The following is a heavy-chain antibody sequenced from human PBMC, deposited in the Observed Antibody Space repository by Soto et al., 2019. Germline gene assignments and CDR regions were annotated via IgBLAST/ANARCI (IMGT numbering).Heavy chain of an antibody. J-gene: IGHJ6*02. Sequence: GGSLRLSCAASGFTVSSNYMHWVRQAPGQGPEWMGIINPSGGSTSYAQKFQGRVTMTTDTSTSTVYMELSSLRSEDTAVYYCARDPRIQLWLRNYYYYYGMYVWGQGTTVTVSS. D-gene: IGHD5-18*01. CDR2: INPSGGST. V-gene: IGHV1-46*01. CDR1: GFTVSSNY. CDR3: ARDPRIQLWLRNYYYYYGMYV.